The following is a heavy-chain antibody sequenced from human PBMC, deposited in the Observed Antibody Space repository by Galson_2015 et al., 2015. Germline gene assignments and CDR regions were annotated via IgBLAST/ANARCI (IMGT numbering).Heavy chain of an antibody. CDR2: ISTSGGST. D-gene: IGHD6-13*01. J-gene: IGHJ4*02. V-gene: IGHV3-48*03. CDR3: ARKDSYSISWLLDY. Sequence: SLRLSCAASGFTFSRYDMNWVRQAPGKGLEWLSYISTSGGSTYYADSVKGRFTISRDNAKNSLYLQMHSLRAEDTAVYYCARKDSYSISWLLDYWGQGTRVTVSP. CDR1: GFTFSRYD.